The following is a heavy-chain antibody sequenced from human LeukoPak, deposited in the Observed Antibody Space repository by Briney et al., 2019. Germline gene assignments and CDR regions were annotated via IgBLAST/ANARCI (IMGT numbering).Heavy chain of an antibody. Sequence: GRSLRLSCAASGFSFRKYFMSWARQAAGKGLEWVATISNDASATTYGDSVWGRVTISRDNAQNSVFLQMHSLRAGDTAVYYCASSFTPYYYDVWGQGILVTVSS. CDR2: ISNDASAT. J-gene: IGHJ4*02. CDR3: ASSFTPYYYDV. D-gene: IGHD2-15*01. V-gene: IGHV3-7*01. CDR1: GFSFRKYF.